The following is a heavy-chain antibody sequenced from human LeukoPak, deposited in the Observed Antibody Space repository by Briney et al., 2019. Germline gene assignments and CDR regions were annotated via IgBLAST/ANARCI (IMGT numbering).Heavy chain of an antibody. CDR2: INSDGTTT. J-gene: IGHJ4*02. Sequence: GGSLRLSCAGSGFALSRYWMHWVRQAPGKGLVWVSRINSDGTTTNYADSVKGRFTISRDNAKNTLYLQMNSLRAEDTAVYYCAKAASWYSSTWGTFEYWGQGTLVTVSP. D-gene: IGHD6-13*01. CDR1: GFALSRYW. V-gene: IGHV3-74*01. CDR3: AKAASWYSSTWGTFEY.